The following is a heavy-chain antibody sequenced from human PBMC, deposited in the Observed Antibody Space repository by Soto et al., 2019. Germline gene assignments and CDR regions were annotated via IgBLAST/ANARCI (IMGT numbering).Heavy chain of an antibody. J-gene: IGHJ4*02. V-gene: IGHV2-5*02. Sequence: QITLKESGPTLVKPTQTLTLTCTFSGFSLSTSGVGVGWIRQPPGKALEWLGFIYWDDDKRYSPSLKSRLTTTKHTSKNHVVLSINNMDPVDTATSFCARAYYYAPNDNYRRALSAYCAQGTPVTVSS. D-gene: IGHD3-10*01. CDR2: IYWDDDK. CDR3: ARAYYYAPNDNYRRALSAY. CDR1: GFSLSTSGVG.